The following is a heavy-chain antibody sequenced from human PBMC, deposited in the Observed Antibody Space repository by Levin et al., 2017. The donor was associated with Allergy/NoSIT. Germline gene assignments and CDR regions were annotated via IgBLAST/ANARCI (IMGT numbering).Heavy chain of an antibody. CDR2: ITGSDAST. CDR3: ANGAADWQRTFFDY. Sequence: KGLEWVSTITGSDASTYYAGSVKGRFTISRDNSKNTLYLQMNSLRAGDTAIYYCANGAADWQRTFFDYWGQGTLVTASS. V-gene: IGHV3-23*01. J-gene: IGHJ4*02. D-gene: IGHD3-9*01.